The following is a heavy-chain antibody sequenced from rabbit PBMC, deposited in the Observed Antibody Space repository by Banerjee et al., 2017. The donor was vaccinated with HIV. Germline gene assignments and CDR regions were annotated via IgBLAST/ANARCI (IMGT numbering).Heavy chain of an antibody. Sequence: QSLEESGGDLVKPGASLTLTCTASGFSFSSSYYMCWVRQAPGKGLELIACIYAGSIAGTWYASWAKGRFTGSKTSSTTVTLQMTSLTAADTATYFCAANDAGYHDGDYFNLWGPGTLVTVS. CDR1: GFSFSSSYY. CDR2: IYAGSIAGT. CDR3: AANDAGYHDGDYFNL. J-gene: IGHJ4*01. V-gene: IGHV1S40*01. D-gene: IGHD4-2*01.